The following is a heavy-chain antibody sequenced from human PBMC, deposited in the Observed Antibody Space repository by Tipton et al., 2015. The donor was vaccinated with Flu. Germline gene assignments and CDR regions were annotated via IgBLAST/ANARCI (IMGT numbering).Heavy chain of an antibody. CDR3: ARGDDFWSGYYTGGFGY. CDR2: ISSNGGST. D-gene: IGHD3-3*01. CDR1: GFTFSSYA. V-gene: IGHV3-64*01. Sequence: GSLRLSCAASGFTFSSYAMHWVRQAPGKGLEYVSAISSNGGSTYYANSVKGRFTISRDNSKNTLYLQMGSLRAEDMAVYYCARGDDFWSGYYTGGFGYWGQGTLVTVSS. J-gene: IGHJ4*02.